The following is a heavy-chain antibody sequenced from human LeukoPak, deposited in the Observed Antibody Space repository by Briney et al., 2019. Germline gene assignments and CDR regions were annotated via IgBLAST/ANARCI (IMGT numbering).Heavy chain of an antibody. D-gene: IGHD3-22*01. CDR3: ARCDHYYDSSGTISYFDY. J-gene: IGHJ4*02. V-gene: IGHV4-34*01. CDR2: INHSGST. CDR1: GGSFSGYY. Sequence: SETLSLTCAVYGGSFSGYYWSWIRQPPGKGLEWIGEINHSGSTNYNPSLKSRVTISVDTSKNQFSLKLSSVTAADTAVYYCARCDHYYDSSGTISYFDYWGQGTLVTVSS.